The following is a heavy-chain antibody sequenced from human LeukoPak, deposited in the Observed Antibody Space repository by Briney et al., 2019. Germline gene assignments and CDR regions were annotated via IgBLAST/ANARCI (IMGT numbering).Heavy chain of an antibody. Sequence: PGGSLRLSCAASGFTFSSYGMHWVRQAPGKGLEWAAVISYDGSNKYYADSVKGRFTISRDNSKNTLYLQMNSLRAEDTAVYYCAKDFEISGWYAYYFDYWGQGTLVTVSS. J-gene: IGHJ4*02. CDR1: GFTFSSYG. D-gene: IGHD6-19*01. CDR2: ISYDGSNK. V-gene: IGHV3-30*18. CDR3: AKDFEISGWYAYYFDY.